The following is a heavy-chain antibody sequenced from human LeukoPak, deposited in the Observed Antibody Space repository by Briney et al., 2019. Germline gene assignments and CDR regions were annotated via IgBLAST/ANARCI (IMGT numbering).Heavy chain of an antibody. CDR3: TTSRSGWYYFDY. CDR2: IKSKTDGGTT. J-gene: IGHJ4*02. V-gene: IGHV3-15*01. CDR1: GFTFSNAW. D-gene: IGHD6-19*01. Sequence: EGSLRLSCAASGFTFSNAWMSWVRQAPGKGLEWVGRIKSKTDGGTTDYAAPVKGRFTISRDDSKNTLYLQMNSLKTEDTAVYYCTTSRSGWYYFDYWGRGTLVTVSS.